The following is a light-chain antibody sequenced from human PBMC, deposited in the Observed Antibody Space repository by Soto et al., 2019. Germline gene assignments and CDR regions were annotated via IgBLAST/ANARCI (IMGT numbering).Light chain of an antibody. CDR2: GAS. J-gene: IGKJ4*01. Sequence: EIVLTQSPGTLSLSPVERATLSCRASQIVSSNFLAWYQEKLGQAPRLLIYGASKRATGIPDRFSGSGSGTDFTLTISRLEPEDFAVYYCRQYGTSLGFPVGGGTKVDIK. CDR3: RQYGTSLGFP. CDR1: QIVSSNF. V-gene: IGKV3-20*01.